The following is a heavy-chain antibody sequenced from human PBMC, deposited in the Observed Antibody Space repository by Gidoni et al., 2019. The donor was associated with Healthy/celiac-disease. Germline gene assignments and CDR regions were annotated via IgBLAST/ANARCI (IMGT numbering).Heavy chain of an antibody. CDR3: AKDEIGTTVTVTGDY. CDR1: GFTFSSYG. Sequence: QVQLVESGGGVVQPGRSMRLSCAASGFTFSSYGMHWVRQAPGKGLEWVAVISYDGSNKYYADSVKGRFTISRDNSKNTLYLQMNSLRAEDTAVYYCAKDEIGTTVTVTGDYWGQGTLVTVSS. J-gene: IGHJ4*02. CDR2: ISYDGSNK. V-gene: IGHV3-30*18. D-gene: IGHD4-17*01.